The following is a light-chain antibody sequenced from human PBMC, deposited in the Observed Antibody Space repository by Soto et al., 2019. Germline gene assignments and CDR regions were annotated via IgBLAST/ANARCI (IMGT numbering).Light chain of an antibody. CDR3: QQYGRLPPYT. Sequence: EIVLTQSPGTLSLSPGESATLSCRASQSVSSSYLSWYQQKPGQAPRLLIHGTSDRATGIPDRFSGSGSGTDFTLTITSLEHEDFAVYYCQQYGRLPPYTFGQGTKLEIK. J-gene: IGKJ2*01. V-gene: IGKV3-20*01. CDR1: QSVSSSY. CDR2: GTS.